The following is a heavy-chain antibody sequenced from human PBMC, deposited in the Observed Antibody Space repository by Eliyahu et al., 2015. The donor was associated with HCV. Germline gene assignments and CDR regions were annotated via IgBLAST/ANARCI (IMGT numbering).Heavy chain of an antibody. CDR2: INPDGNTI. D-gene: IGHD5/OR15-5a*01. Sequence: QVQLVESGGGLVKPGGSLRLSCAASGFTFSDYYMSWIRLAPGKGLEWVAYINPDGNTIFYVDSVKGRFTISRDNAKNSLYLQIDSLRVEDTAVYYCARDQCLRTVCSHDYWGQGTLVTVSS. V-gene: IGHV3-11*04. CDR3: ARDQCLRTVCSHDY. CDR1: GFTFSDYY. J-gene: IGHJ4*02.